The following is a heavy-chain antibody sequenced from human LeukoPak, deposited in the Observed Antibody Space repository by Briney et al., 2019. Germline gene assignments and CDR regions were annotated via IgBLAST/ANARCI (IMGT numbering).Heavy chain of an antibody. J-gene: IGHJ4*02. CDR3: AASLPNIVVVPATKGPFGY. CDR1: GFTFSSSA. V-gene: IGHV3-23*01. Sequence: QPGGSQRLSCAASGFTFSSSAMSWVRQAPGKGLEWVSAISNNGGYTYYADSVKGRFTISRDNSKNTLYLQMNSLRAEDTAVYYCAASLPNIVVVPATKGPFGYWGQGALVTVSS. CDR2: ISNNGGYT. D-gene: IGHD2-2*01.